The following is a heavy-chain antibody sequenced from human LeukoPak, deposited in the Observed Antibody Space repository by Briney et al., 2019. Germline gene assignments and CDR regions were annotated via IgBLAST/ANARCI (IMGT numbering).Heavy chain of an antibody. CDR1: GFTVSTYY. J-gene: IGHJ4*02. D-gene: IGHD3-22*01. V-gene: IGHV4-39*01. CDR2: IYYSGST. Sequence: GSLRLSCAASGFTVSTYYMTWVRQAPGKGLEWIGSIYYSGSTYYNPSLKSRVTISVDTSKNQFSLKLSSVTAADTAVYYCARLKGYDSSGYLNYWGQGTLVTVSS. CDR3: ARLKGYDSSGYLNY.